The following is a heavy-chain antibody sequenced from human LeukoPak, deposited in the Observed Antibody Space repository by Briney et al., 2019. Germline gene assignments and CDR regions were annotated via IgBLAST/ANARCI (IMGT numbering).Heavy chain of an antibody. CDR1: GFTFSNYV. CDR2: ISRISDTI. Sequence: GGSLRLSCAASGFTFSNYVMNGVRQAPWKGLEWVSFISRISDTIYYADSVKGRFTISRDDAKNSLYLQMNSLRDEDTAVYYCARGVDFLGQGTLVTVSS. V-gene: IGHV3-48*02. J-gene: IGHJ4*02. CDR3: ARGVDF.